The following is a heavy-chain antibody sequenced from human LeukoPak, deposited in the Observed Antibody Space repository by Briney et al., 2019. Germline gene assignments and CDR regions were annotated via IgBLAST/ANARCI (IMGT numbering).Heavy chain of an antibody. CDR3: ARHTTTFAD. CDR2: IGTKMTDT. CDR1: GFSFGTHG. V-gene: IGHV3-23*01. D-gene: IGHD1-1*01. J-gene: IGHJ4*02. Sequence: GGSLRLSCATSGFSFGTHGMSWVRQAPGEGLQWVSSIGTKMTDTNYADSVRGRFTISRDNSKNTLYLQMDSLRAEDTATYYCARHTTTFADWGQGTLVIVPS.